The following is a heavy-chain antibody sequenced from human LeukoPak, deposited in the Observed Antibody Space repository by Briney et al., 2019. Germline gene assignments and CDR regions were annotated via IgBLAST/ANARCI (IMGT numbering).Heavy chain of an antibody. CDR1: GFTFSSYA. J-gene: IGHJ4*02. D-gene: IGHD3-22*01. CDR3: AKDRGHYYTYDY. Sequence: QPGGSLRLSCAASGFTFSSYAMSWVRQAPGKGLEWVSVISGSGGSTYYADSVKGRFTISRDNSKNMLSLQMHSLRAEDTAVYYCAKDRGHYYTYDYWGQGTLVTVSS. CDR2: ISGSGGST. V-gene: IGHV3-23*01.